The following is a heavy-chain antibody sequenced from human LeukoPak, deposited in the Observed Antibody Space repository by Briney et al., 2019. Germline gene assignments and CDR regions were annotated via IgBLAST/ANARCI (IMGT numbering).Heavy chain of an antibody. D-gene: IGHD2-21*02. V-gene: IGHV3-7*01. CDR2: IKEDGSEK. CDR1: GFTFSTYW. CDR3: ARDKFGIVVVTTIYYYYYMDV. J-gene: IGHJ6*03. Sequence: GGSLRLSCAASGFTFSTYWMNWVRQAPGKGLEWVANIKEDGSEKDYVDSAKGRLTISRDNAKNSLYLQMNSLRAEDTAVYYCARDKFGIVVVTTIYYYYYMDVWGKGTTVTVSS.